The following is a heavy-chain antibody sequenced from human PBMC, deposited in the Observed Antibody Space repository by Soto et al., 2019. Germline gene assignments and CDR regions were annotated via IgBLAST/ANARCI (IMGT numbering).Heavy chain of an antibody. J-gene: IGHJ4*02. CDR2: ISAYKTNI. Sequence: ASVKVSCKASGYTFPNYGITWVRQAPGQGLEWMGWISAYKTNIKYAQKFQGRVTLTTDTSTSTAYMELRSLRSDDTAIYYCARDLDGSGAYYTDFWGQGTLVTGSS. D-gene: IGHD3-10*01. V-gene: IGHV1-18*01. CDR3: ARDLDGSGAYYTDF. CDR1: GYTFPNYG.